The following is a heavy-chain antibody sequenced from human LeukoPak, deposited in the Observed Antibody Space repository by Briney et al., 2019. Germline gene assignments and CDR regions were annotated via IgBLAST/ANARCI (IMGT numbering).Heavy chain of an antibody. CDR2: IWYDGSNK. J-gene: IGHJ3*02. D-gene: IGHD6-19*01. V-gene: IGHV3-33*06. Sequence: GRSLRLSCAASGFTFSSYGMHWVRQAPGKGLEWVAVIWYDGSNKYYADSVKRRFTISRDNSKSTLYLQMNTLRAEDTAVYYCAKDKGAHDSSGWYWGAFDIWGQGTMVTVSS. CDR1: GFTFSSYG. CDR3: AKDKGAHDSSGWYWGAFDI.